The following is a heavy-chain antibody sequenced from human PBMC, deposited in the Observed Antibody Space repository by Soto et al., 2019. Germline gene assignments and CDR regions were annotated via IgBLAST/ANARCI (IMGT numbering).Heavy chain of an antibody. CDR2: IYYSGST. Sequence: QVQLQESGPGLVKPSQTLSLTCTVSGGSISSGGYYWSWIRQHPGKGLEWIGYIYYSGSTYYNPSLKSRVTMSVDTSKNQFSLKLSSVTAADTAVYYCARRDYDYIWGSYRAPGAFDIWGQGTMVTVSS. V-gene: IGHV4-31*03. CDR1: GGSISSGGYY. J-gene: IGHJ3*02. D-gene: IGHD3-16*02. CDR3: ARRDYDYIWGSYRAPGAFDI.